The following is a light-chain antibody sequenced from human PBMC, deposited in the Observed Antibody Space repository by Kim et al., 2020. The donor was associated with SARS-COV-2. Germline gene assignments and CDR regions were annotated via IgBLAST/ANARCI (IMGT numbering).Light chain of an antibody. CDR3: QQYYGLPLT. CDR2: WAS. V-gene: IGKV4-1*01. Sequence: ATSHCKSSQSVLHRSTNKNHLAWYQQKPGQPPKLLISWASTRESGVPDRFSGSGSGTDFTLTISSLQAEDVAVYYCQQYYGLPLTFGGGTKVDIK. CDR1: QSVLHRSTNKNH. J-gene: IGKJ4*01.